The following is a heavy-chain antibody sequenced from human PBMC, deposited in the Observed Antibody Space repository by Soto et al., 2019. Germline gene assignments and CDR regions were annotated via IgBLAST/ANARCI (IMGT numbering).Heavy chain of an antibody. CDR3: ARDQGYSSGWPLVY. CDR2: ISYDGSNK. Sequence: QVQLVESGGGVVQPGRSLRLSCAASGFTFSSYAMHWVRQAPGKGLEWVAVISYDGSNKYYADSVKGRFTISRDNSKNTLYLQMNSLRAEDTAVYYCARDQGYSSGWPLVYWGQGTLVTVYS. CDR1: GFTFSSYA. J-gene: IGHJ4*02. D-gene: IGHD6-19*01. V-gene: IGHV3-30-3*01.